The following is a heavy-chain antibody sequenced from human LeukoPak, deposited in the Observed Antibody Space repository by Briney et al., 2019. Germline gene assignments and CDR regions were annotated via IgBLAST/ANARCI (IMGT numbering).Heavy chain of an antibody. V-gene: IGHV4-30-4*02. Sequence: SETLSLTCTVSGGSISSGDYYWSWIRQPPGKGLEWIGYIYYSGSTYYNPSLKSRVTISVDTSKNQFSLKLSSVTAADTAVYSCVRGQNFWSGYYQSEVYYYYMDVWGKGPPVPVSS. D-gene: IGHD3-3*01. CDR3: VRGQNFWSGYYQSEVYYYYMDV. CDR1: GGSISSGDYY. J-gene: IGHJ6*03. CDR2: IYYSGST.